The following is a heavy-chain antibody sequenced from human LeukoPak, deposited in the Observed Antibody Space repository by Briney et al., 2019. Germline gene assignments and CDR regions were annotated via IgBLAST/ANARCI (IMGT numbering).Heavy chain of an antibody. Sequence: GASVKVSCKASGGTFSSYAISWVRQAPGQGLEWMGGIIPIFGTAIYAQKFQGRVTMTEDTSTDTAYMELSSLRSEDTAVYYCATALGGMDVWGQGTTVTVSS. D-gene: IGHD3-16*01. V-gene: IGHV1-69*06. CDR2: IIPIFGTA. CDR1: GGTFSSYA. CDR3: ATALGGMDV. J-gene: IGHJ6*02.